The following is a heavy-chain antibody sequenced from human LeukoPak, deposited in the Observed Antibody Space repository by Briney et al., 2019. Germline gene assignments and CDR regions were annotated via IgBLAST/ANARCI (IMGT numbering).Heavy chain of an antibody. CDR1: GGSISSHY. D-gene: IGHD6-13*01. J-gene: IGHJ5*02. Sequence: SETLSLTCTVSGGSISSHYWSWLRQPQGKGLEWIGYIYYSGSTNYNPSLKSRVTISVDTSKNQFSLKLSSVTAADTAVYYCARYWSSSGWYSFDPWGQGTLVTVSS. CDR2: IYYSGST. CDR3: ARYWSSSGWYSFDP. V-gene: IGHV4-59*11.